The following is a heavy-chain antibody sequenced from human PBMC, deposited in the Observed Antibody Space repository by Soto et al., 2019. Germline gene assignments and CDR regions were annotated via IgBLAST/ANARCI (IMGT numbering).Heavy chain of an antibody. Sequence: EVQLLESGGGLVQPGGSLRLSCAASGFTFSSYAMSWVRQAPGKGLEWVSTISGSGDSTYYADSVRGRFTISRDNSKNXXYLQMNSLRAEDTAVYYCAKETLGYCSSGSCRIDYWGQGTLVTVSS. J-gene: IGHJ4*02. V-gene: IGHV3-23*01. D-gene: IGHD2-15*01. CDR1: GFTFSSYA. CDR3: AKETLGYCSSGSCRIDY. CDR2: ISGSGDST.